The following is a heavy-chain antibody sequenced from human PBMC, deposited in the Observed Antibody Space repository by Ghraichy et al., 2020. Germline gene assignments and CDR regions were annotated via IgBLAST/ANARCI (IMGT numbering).Heavy chain of an antibody. J-gene: IGHJ6*02. V-gene: IGHV1-2*04. D-gene: IGHD2-2*01. Sequence: ASVKVSCKASGYTFTGYYMHWVRQAPGQGLEWMGWINPNSGGTNYAQKFQGWVTMTRDTSISTAYMELSRLRSDDTAVYYCARRGYCSSTSCYFGGMDVWGQGTTVTVSS. CDR3: ARRGYCSSTSCYFGGMDV. CDR2: INPNSGGT. CDR1: GYTFTGYY.